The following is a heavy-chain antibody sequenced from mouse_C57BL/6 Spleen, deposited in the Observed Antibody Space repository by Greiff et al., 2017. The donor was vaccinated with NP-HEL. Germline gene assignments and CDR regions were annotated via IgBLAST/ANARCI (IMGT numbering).Heavy chain of an antibody. V-gene: IGHV1-82*01. D-gene: IGHD2-3*01. CDR3: ARYYGPYWYFDV. CDR1: GYAFSSSW. CDR2: LYPGDGDT. Sequence: QVQLQQSGPELVKPGASVKISCKASGYAFSSSWMDWVKQRPGKGLEWIGRLYPGDGDTNYNGKFKGKATLTADKSSSTAYMQLSSLTSEDSAVYFCARYYGPYWYFDVWGTGTTVTVSS. J-gene: IGHJ1*03.